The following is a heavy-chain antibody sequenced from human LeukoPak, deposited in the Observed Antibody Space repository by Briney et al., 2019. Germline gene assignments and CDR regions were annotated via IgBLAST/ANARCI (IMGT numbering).Heavy chain of an antibody. D-gene: IGHD6-19*01. J-gene: IGHJ4*02. Sequence: SVKVSCKASGGTFSSYAVSWVRQAPGQGLEWMGGIIPILGTAKYAQKFQGRVTITADESTSTAYMELSSLRSEDTAVYYCARALSSLHSSGWSYYFDYWGQGTLVTVSS. CDR3: ARALSSLHSSGWSYYFDY. CDR2: IIPILGTA. CDR1: GGTFSSYA. V-gene: IGHV1-69*13.